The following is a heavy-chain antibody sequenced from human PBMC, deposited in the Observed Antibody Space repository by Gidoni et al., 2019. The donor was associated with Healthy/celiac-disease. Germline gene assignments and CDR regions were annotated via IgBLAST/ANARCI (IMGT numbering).Heavy chain of an antibody. CDR1: GFSFSSYA. CDR2: ISGSGGST. D-gene: IGHD6-13*01. Sequence: EVQLLESGGGLVQPGGSLRPSCAASGFSFSSYAMSWVRQAPGKGLEWGSAISGSGGSTYYADSVKGRFTISRDNSKNTLYLQMNSLRAEDTAVYYCAKDGYSSSWYRNDAFDIWGQGTMVTVSS. J-gene: IGHJ3*02. CDR3: AKDGYSSSWYRNDAFDI. V-gene: IGHV3-23*01.